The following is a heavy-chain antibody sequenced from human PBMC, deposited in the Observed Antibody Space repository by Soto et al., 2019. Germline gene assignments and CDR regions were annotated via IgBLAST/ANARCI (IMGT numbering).Heavy chain of an antibody. V-gene: IGHV4-4*07. CDR1: GGSISSYY. J-gene: IGHJ6*02. Sequence: QVQLQESGPGLVKPSETLSLTCTVSGGSISSYYWSWIRQPAGKGLEWIGRIYTSGSTNYNPSLKSRVTMSVDTSKNQFSLKLSSVTAADTAVYYCARVLGITMIVVDLYGMDVWGQGTTVTVSS. D-gene: IGHD3-22*01. CDR2: IYTSGST. CDR3: ARVLGITMIVVDLYGMDV.